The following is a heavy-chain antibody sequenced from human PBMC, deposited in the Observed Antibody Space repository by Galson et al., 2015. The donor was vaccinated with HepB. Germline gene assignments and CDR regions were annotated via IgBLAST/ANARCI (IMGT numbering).Heavy chain of an antibody. CDR2: ISGSGGST. CDR1: GFTFSSYC. Sequence: SLRLSCAASGFTFSSYCMSWVRQAPGKGLEWVSSISGSGGSTYHADSVKGRFTISRDNSKNTLYLQMNSLRVEDTAVYYCAKAVTGSSVPGYWGQGTLVTVSS. J-gene: IGHJ4*02. V-gene: IGHV3-23*01. D-gene: IGHD3-10*01. CDR3: AKAVTGSSVPGY.